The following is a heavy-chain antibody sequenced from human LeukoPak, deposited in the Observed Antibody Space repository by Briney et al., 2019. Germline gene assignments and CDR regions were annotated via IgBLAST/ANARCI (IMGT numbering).Heavy chain of an antibody. Sequence: SETLSLTCAVYGGSFSGYYWSWIRQPPGKGLEWIGEINHSGSTNYNPSLKSLVTISVDPFKNQFSLKLSSVTAADTALYYCAKTKLDWLLFDFWGQGILVTVPS. V-gene: IGHV4-34*01. CDR3: AKTKLDWLLFDF. CDR1: GGSFSGYY. J-gene: IGHJ4*02. CDR2: INHSGST. D-gene: IGHD3-9*01.